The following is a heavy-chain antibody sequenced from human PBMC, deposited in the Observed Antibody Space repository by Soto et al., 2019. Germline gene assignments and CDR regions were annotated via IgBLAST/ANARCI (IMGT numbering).Heavy chain of an antibody. CDR1: GFTFSSYA. J-gene: IGHJ5*02. V-gene: IGHV3-23*01. CDR2: ISGSGGST. D-gene: IGHD6-19*01. Sequence: PGESLRLSCAASGFTFSSYAMSWVRQAPGKGLEWVSAISGSGGSTYYADSVKGRFTISRDNSKNTLYLQMNSLRAEDTAVYYCAKDGYSSGWYEWFDPWGQGTLVTVSS. CDR3: AKDGYSSGWYEWFDP.